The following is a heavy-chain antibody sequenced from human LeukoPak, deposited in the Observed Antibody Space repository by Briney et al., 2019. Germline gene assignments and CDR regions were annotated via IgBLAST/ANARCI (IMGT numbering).Heavy chain of an antibody. D-gene: IGHD6-19*01. CDR3: ARLTYSSGWYYYYGMDV. J-gene: IGHJ6*02. CDR2: IYYSGST. Sequence: SETLSLTCTVSGGSISSYYWSWFRQPPGKGLEWIGYIYYSGSTNYNPSLKSRVTISVDTSKNQFSLKLSSVTAADTAVYYCARLTYSSGWYYYYGMDVWGQGTTVTVSS. V-gene: IGHV4-59*01. CDR1: GGSISSYY.